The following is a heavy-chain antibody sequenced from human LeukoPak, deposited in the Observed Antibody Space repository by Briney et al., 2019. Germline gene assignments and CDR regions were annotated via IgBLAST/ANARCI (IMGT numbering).Heavy chain of an antibody. CDR3: ARDRKAARLDY. V-gene: IGHV4-39*02. J-gene: IGHJ4*02. Sequence: SETLSLTCTVSGGSISSTTAYWAWIRQPPGKGLEWIGSIYYSGSTYYNPSLKSRVTISVDTSISTAYMELSRLRSDDTAVYYCARDRKAARLDYWGQGTLVTVSS. D-gene: IGHD6-6*01. CDR2: IYYSGST. CDR1: GGSISSTTAY.